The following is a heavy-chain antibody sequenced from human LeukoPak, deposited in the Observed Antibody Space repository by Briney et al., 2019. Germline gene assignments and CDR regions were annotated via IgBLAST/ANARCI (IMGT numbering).Heavy chain of an antibody. CDR1: GFTFRSYA. V-gene: IGHV3-23*01. CDR3: AKGDAPQGFDY. CDR2: ISGSGGST. Sequence: GGPLRLSGSASGFTFRSYAMSWVGQAPGKGLKGVSAISGSGGSTYYADSVKGRFTISRDNSKNTLYLQMNSLRAEDTAVYYCAKGDAPQGFDYWGQGTLVTVSS. D-gene: IGHD2-21*02. J-gene: IGHJ4*02.